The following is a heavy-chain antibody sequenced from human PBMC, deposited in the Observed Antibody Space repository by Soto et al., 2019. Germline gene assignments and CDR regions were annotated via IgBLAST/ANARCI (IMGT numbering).Heavy chain of an antibody. CDR3: ARFSGSYNDRYFDC. CDR1: GGSISSYY. J-gene: IGHJ4*02. D-gene: IGHD1-26*01. Sequence: SETLSLTCTVSGGSISSYYWSWSRQLPGKGLEWIGCLYYSGSTNYNPSLKSRVTISVDTSKNQFSLKLSSVTAADTAVYYCARFSGSYNDRYFDCWGQGILVTVSS. V-gene: IGHV4-59*08. CDR2: LYYSGST.